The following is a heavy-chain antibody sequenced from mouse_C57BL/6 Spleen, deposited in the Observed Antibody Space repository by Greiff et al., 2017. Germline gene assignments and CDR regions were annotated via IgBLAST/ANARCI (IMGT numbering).Heavy chain of an antibody. D-gene: IGHD2-4*01. CDR2: IYPGSGNT. CDR3: AREEDYDGFDY. J-gene: IGHJ2*01. Sequence: VQLQQSGAELVRPGASVKLSCKASGYTFTDYYINWVKQRPGQGLEWIARIYPGSGNTYYNEKFKGKATLTAEKSSSTAYMQLSSLTSEDSAVYFCAREEDYDGFDYGGQGTTLTVSS. V-gene: IGHV1-76*01. CDR1: GYTFTDYY.